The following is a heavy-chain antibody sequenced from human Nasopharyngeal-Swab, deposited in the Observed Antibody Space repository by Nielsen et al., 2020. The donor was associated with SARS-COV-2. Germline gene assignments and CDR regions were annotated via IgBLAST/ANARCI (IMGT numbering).Heavy chain of an antibody. Sequence: SETLSLTCTVSGGSISSYYWSWIRQPPGKGLEWIGYIYYSGSTNYNPSLKSRVTISVDTSKNQFSLKLSSVTAADTAVYYCARAQRYCSGGSCYFSSSYYFDYWGQGTLVIVSS. V-gene: IGHV4-59*01. J-gene: IGHJ4*02. CDR1: GGSISSYY. D-gene: IGHD2-15*01. CDR2: IYYSGST. CDR3: ARAQRYCSGGSCYFSSSYYFDY.